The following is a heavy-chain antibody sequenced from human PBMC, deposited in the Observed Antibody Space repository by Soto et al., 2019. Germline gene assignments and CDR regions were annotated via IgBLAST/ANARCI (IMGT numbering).Heavy chain of an antibody. V-gene: IGHV3-48*02. Sequence: EVQVVESGGGLVQPGGSLRLSCAASGFTFSSNSMNWVRQAPGKGLEWISYISSSSSTIYADSVKGRFTISRDNAKNSLYLQMNSLRDEDTAVYYCARVIWSGHLTSDLWGQRTLVNVSS. CDR3: ARVIWSGHLTSDL. CDR2: ISSSSSTI. CDR1: GFTFSSNS. D-gene: IGHD3-3*01. J-gene: IGHJ5*02.